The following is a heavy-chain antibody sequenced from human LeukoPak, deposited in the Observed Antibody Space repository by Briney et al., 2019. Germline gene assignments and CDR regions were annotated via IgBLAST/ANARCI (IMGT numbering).Heavy chain of an antibody. CDR1: GLTVSTNY. CDR2: IQSDGST. CDR3: AKATFYHAISGYYHLDY. J-gene: IGHJ4*02. D-gene: IGHD3-22*01. V-gene: IGHV3-53*01. Sequence: GGPLRLSCAASGLTVSTNYMTWVRQAPGKGLEWVSIIQSDGSTYYADSVKARFTISRDSSKNTLYLQMNSLRDEDTAVYYCAKATFYHAISGYYHLDYWGQGTLVTVSS.